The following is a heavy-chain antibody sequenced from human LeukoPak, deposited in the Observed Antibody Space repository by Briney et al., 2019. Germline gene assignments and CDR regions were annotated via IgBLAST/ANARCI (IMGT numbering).Heavy chain of an antibody. CDR3: ARGAYCGGDCYSNLDY. CDR1: GYIFTTYG. V-gene: IGHV1-18*01. Sequence: GASVKVSCKASGYIFTTYGFTWVRQAPGQGLEWMGWINPYNGKTNYAQKFQGRVKMTTDTPTSTAYMELGSLTSDDTAVYYCARGAYCGGDCYSNLDYWGQGTLVTVSS. J-gene: IGHJ4*02. CDR2: INPYNGKT. D-gene: IGHD2-21*02.